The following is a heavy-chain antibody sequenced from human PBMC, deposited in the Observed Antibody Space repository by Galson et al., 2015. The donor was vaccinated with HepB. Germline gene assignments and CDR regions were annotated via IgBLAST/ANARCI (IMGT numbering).Heavy chain of an antibody. CDR1: GFPFSTYT. Sequence: SLRLSCAASGFPFSTYTMNWVRQAPGKGLEWVSRINSEGSSTSYADSVKCRFTISRDNAKNTLYLQMNSLRAEDTAVYYCARGHYHGMDVWGRGTTVTVSS. CDR2: INSEGSST. V-gene: IGHV3-74*01. J-gene: IGHJ6*02. CDR3: ARGHYHGMDV.